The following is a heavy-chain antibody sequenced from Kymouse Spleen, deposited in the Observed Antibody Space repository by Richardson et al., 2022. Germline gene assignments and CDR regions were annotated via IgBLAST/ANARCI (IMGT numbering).Heavy chain of an antibody. CDR1: GFTFSSYS. V-gene: IGHV3-21*03. CDR3: ARDVLWFGELWGYYYGMDV. Sequence: EVQLVESGGGLVKPGGSLRLSCAASGFTFSSYSMNWVRQAPGKGLEWVSSISSSSSYIYYADSVKGRFTISRDNAKNSLYLQMNSLRAEDTAVYYCARDVLWFGELWGYYYGMDVWGQGTTVTVSS. CDR2: ISSSSSYI. D-gene: IGHD3-10*01. J-gene: IGHJ6*02.